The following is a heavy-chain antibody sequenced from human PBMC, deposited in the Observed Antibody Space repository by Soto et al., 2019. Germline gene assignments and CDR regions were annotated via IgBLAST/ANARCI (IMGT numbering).Heavy chain of an antibody. Sequence: GGSLRLSCAASGFTFSSYSMNWVRQAPGKGLEWVSSISSSSSYIYYADSVKGRFTISRDNAKNSLYLQMNSLRAEDTAVYYCARDRSQDYDILTGFYYYGMDVWGQGTTVTVSS. J-gene: IGHJ6*02. CDR2: ISSSSSYI. CDR1: GFTFSSYS. CDR3: ARDRSQDYDILTGFYYYGMDV. V-gene: IGHV3-21*01. D-gene: IGHD3-9*01.